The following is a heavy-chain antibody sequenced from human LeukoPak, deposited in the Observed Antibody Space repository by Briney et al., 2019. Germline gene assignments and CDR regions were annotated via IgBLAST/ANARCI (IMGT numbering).Heavy chain of an antibody. CDR3: ARAAGGAAFDF. J-gene: IGHJ4*02. CDR2: INLGSGAT. V-gene: IGHV1-2*02. CDR1: GYTFTAYY. D-gene: IGHD1-26*01. Sequence: ASVKVSCKASGYTFTAYYMHWVRQAPGQELECVGWINLGSGATSYEQKFQGRVTMTRDTSISTAFLEVISLTADDTALYYCARAAGGAAFDFWGQGTLLTVSS.